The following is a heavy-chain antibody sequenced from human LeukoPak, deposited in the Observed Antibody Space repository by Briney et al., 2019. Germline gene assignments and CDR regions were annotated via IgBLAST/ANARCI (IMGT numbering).Heavy chain of an antibody. CDR3: AIMHGYYDGSGYWVQ. Sequence: GGSLRLSCAASGFTFGSYGMSWVRQAPGKGLEWVSFITPNADRTSYADSVEGRFTISRDNPRNTLCMQMNSLRDEDTALYYCAIMHGYYDGSGYWVQWGQGTLVTVSS. D-gene: IGHD3-22*01. CDR1: GFTFGSYG. V-gene: IGHV3-23*01. J-gene: IGHJ1*01. CDR2: ITPNADRT.